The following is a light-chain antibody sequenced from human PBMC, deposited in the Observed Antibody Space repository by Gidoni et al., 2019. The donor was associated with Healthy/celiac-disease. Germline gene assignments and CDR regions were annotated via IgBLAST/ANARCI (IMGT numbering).Light chain of an antibody. V-gene: IGKV3-11*01. CDR1: QSVSSY. CDR2: DAS. J-gene: IGKJ4*01. Sequence: EMVLTQSPATLSLSPGERATLSCRASQSVSSYLALYQQKPGQAPRLLIYDASNRATGIPARFSGSGSGTDFTLTISSLEPEDFAVYYCQQRSNWPPPLTFGGGTKVEIK. CDR3: QQRSNWPPPLT.